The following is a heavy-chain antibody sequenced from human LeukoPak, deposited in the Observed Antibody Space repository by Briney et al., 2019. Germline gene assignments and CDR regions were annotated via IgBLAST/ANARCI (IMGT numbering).Heavy chain of an antibody. CDR3: AKAPHYYTSATYWDYFEN. D-gene: IGHD3-10*01. CDR1: GFTFDDFA. J-gene: IGHJ4*02. Sequence: GGSLRLSCAASGFTFDDFAMHWVRQSPGKGLEWVSGISWNSDTTAYADSVKGRFTISRDNANNSLYLLMNSLRSEDTAFYYCAKAPHYYTSATYWDYFENWGQGSLVTVSS. V-gene: IGHV3-9*01. CDR2: ISWNSDTT.